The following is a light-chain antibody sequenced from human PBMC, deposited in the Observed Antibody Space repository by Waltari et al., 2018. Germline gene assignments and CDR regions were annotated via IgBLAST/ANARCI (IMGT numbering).Light chain of an antibody. V-gene: IGLV2-14*03. CDR3: SSHTSSSTVV. CDR2: DVS. J-gene: IGLJ2*01. Sequence: QSALTQPAPVSGSPGQSITISCTGTSSDVGGSNFVSWYQHHPGKAPKLMIYDVSKRPSGVSNRFSGSKSGNTASLTISGLQAEDESDYYCSSHTSSSTVVFGGGTKLTVL. CDR1: SSDVGGSNF.